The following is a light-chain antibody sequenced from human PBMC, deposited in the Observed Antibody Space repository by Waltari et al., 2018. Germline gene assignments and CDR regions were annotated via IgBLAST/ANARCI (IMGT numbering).Light chain of an antibody. CDR3: AVWDDSLSGRV. Sequence: QSVLTQPPSASGTPGQRVPISCSGSRSNIGNNYVYWYHQPPGPAPKLLIYRNNQRPSGVPDRFSGSKSGTSASLAISGLRSEDEADYYCAVWDDSLSGRVFGGGTKVTVL. CDR1: RSNIGNNY. CDR2: RNN. J-gene: IGLJ3*02. V-gene: IGLV1-47*01.